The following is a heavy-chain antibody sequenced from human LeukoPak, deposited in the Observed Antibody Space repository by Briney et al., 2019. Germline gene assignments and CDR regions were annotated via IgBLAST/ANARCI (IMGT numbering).Heavy chain of an antibody. CDR1: GFAFSSYS. V-gene: IGHV3-30-3*01. Sequence: GRSLTLPCAASGFAFSSYSMHWVRQAPGKGLEWVAVISYDGHNKEYADSVKGRFTISRDNSKKTLYLQMNTLRGEDTAVYYCAREFAESFGEPSNKGENYAYYGMDVWGQGTTVTVSS. CDR3: AREFAESFGEPSNKGENYAYYGMDV. CDR2: ISYDGHNK. J-gene: IGHJ6*02. D-gene: IGHD3-16*01.